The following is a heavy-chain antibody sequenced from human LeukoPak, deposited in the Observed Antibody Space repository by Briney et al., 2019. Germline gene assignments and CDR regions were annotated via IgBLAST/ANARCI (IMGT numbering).Heavy chain of an antibody. Sequence: SETLSLTCAVYGGSFSGYYWSWIRQPPGKGLGWIGEINHSGSTKYNPSLKSRVTISVDTSKNQFSLRLSSVTATDTAVYYCARDWGVSARPGYMDVWGKGTTVTVSS. J-gene: IGHJ6*03. D-gene: IGHD6-6*01. V-gene: IGHV4-34*01. CDR2: INHSGST. CDR3: ARDWGVSARPGYMDV. CDR1: GGSFSGYY.